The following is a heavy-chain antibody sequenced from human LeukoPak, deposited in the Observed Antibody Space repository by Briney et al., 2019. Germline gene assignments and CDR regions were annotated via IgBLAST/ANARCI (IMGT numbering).Heavy chain of an antibody. CDR2: IKEDGSEK. CDR1: GFTFSVYW. V-gene: IGHV3-7*01. CDR3: ARGGSWFAP. D-gene: IGHD3-10*01. J-gene: IGHJ5*02. Sequence: GGSLRLSCVASGFTFSVYWMSWVSQAPGKGLEWVANIKEDGSEKYYVDSVKGRFTISRDNAKNSLYLQMSSLRAEDTAVYYCARGGSWFAPWGQGTLVTVSS.